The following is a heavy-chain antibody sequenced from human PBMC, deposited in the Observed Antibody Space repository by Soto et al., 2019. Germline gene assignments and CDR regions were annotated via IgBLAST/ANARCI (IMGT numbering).Heavy chain of an antibody. J-gene: IGHJ4*02. CDR2: IYNSGGS. CDR1: GSSVRSGDYY. D-gene: IGHD4-17*01. Sequence: PSETLSLTCSVSGSSVRSGDYYWSSIRQAPGKGLEWIGYIYNSGGSYYNPSLKGRLTISIDTSKNQFSLKLNSVTAADTAIYYCVGTGTTDDYWGRGTLVTVPS. V-gene: IGHV4-30-4*01. CDR3: VGTGTTDDY.